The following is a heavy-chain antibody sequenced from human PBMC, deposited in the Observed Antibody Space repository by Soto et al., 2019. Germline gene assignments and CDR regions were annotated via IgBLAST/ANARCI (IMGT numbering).Heavy chain of an antibody. V-gene: IGHV3-23*01. CDR2: FSGTGGYT. CDR3: ARGQRALITYGPFDP. D-gene: IGHD4-17*01. CDR1: GFTLSNYA. J-gene: IGHJ5*02. Sequence: GSLRLSCAASGFTLSNYAMSWVRQAPGKGLEWVSTFSGTGGYTYYTDSVKGRFTISRDESKNTLFLHMNSLRAAYTAVYYCARGQRALITYGPFDPWGQGTLVTVSS.